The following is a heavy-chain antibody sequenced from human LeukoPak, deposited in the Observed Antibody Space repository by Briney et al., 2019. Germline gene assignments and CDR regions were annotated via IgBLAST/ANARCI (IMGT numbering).Heavy chain of an antibody. J-gene: IGHJ4*02. CDR3: ARDHCSSTSCYDY. CDR2: INPNSGGT. D-gene: IGHD2-2*01. CDR1: GYTFTGYY. V-gene: IGHV1-2*02. Sequence: ASVKVSCKASGYTFTGYYMHWVRQAPGQGLEWMGWINPNSGGTNYAQKFQGRVTMTRDTSISTAHMELSRLRSDDTAVYYCARDHCSSTSCYDYWGQGTLVTVSS.